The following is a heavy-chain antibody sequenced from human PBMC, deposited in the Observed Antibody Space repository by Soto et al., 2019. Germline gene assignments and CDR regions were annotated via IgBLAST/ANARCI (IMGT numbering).Heavy chain of an antibody. J-gene: IGHJ4*02. CDR2: IKQDGSEK. V-gene: IGHV3-7*01. Sequence: PGGSLRLSCAASGFTFSSYWMSWVRQAPGKGLEWVANIKQDGSEKYYVDSVKGRFTISRDHAKNSLYLQMNSLRAEDTAVYYCARPRRYYGSGSSPSPDYWGQGTLVTVSS. D-gene: IGHD3-10*01. CDR1: GFTFSSYW. CDR3: ARPRRYYGSGSSPSPDY.